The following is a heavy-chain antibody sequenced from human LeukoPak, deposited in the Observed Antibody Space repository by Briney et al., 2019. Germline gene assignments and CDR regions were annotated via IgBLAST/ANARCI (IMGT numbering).Heavy chain of an antibody. CDR3: ASEMATIPPDAFDI. J-gene: IGHJ3*02. CDR2: IYYSGST. D-gene: IGHD5-24*01. Sequence: SETLSLTCTVSGGSISSSSYYWGWIRQPPGRGLEWIGSIYYSGSTYYNPSLKSRFTISVDTAKNQFSLKLTSVTAADTAVYYCASEMATIPPDAFDIWGQGTMVTVSS. V-gene: IGHV4-39*07. CDR1: GGSISSSSYY.